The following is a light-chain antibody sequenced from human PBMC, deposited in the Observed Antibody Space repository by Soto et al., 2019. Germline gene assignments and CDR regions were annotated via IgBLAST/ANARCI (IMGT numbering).Light chain of an antibody. CDR2: STS. CDR1: QSLRDN. CDR3: QQYNNWPVYP. J-gene: IGKJ2*01. Sequence: TQSPATLYVSPGERVTLSCRASQSLRDNVGWYQHKVGQPPRLLIYSTSSRTTGVRTRFSGSGFGTEFTLTISRLQSEDFAVYYCQQYNNWPVYPFGQGTKLE. V-gene: IGKV3-15*01.